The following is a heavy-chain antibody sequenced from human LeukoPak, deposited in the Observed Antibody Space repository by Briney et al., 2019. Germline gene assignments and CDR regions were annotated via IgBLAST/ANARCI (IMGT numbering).Heavy chain of an antibody. J-gene: IGHJ4*02. CDR1: GGSIGSYY. CDR3: ARYIPSSGWSPGFDY. V-gene: IGHV4-59*01. D-gene: IGHD6-19*01. CDR2: IYYSGST. Sequence: PSETLSLTCTVSGGSIGSYYWSWIRQPPGKGLEWIWYIYYSGSTNYNPSLKSRVTISVDTSKNQFSLKLSSVTAADTAVYYCARYIPSSGWSPGFDYWGQGTLVTVSS.